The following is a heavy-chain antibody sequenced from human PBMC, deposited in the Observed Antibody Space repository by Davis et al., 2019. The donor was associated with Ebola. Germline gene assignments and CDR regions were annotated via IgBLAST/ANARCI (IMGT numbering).Heavy chain of an antibody. D-gene: IGHD2-15*01. V-gene: IGHV6-1*01. CDR2: TYYRSKWYN. J-gene: IGHJ5*02. CDR1: GDSVSSNSAA. CDR3: ARGKYCSGGSCYHNWFDP. Sequence: SETLSLTCAISGDSVSSNSAAWNWIRQSPSRGLEWLGRTYYRSKWYNDYAVSVKSRITINPDTSKNQFSLQLNSVTPEDTAVCYCARGKYCSGGSCYHNWFDPWGQGTLVTVSS.